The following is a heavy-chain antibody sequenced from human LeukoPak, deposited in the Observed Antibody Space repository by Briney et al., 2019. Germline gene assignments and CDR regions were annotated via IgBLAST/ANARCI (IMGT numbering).Heavy chain of an antibody. CDR1: GYSFTSYW. CDR3: ARHRRGGNPYYYYMDV. CDR2: IYHGDSDT. J-gene: IGHJ6*03. V-gene: IGHV5-51*01. Sequence: GESLKISCKGSGYSFTSYWIGWVRQMPGKGLEWMGIIYHGDSDTRYSPSFQGQVTISADKSISTAYLQWSSLKASDTAMYYCARHRRGGNPYYYYMDVWGKGTTVTVSS. D-gene: IGHD4-23*01.